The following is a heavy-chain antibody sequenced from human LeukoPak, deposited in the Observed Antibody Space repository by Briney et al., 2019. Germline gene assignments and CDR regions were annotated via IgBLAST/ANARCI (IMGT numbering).Heavy chain of an antibody. J-gene: IGHJ5*02. D-gene: IGHD4-23*01. CDR2: ISYDGSNK. Sequence: XXAPGXGXXXVAVISYDGSNKYYADSVKGRFTISRDNSKNTLYLQMNSLRAEDTAVYYCAKAGGTVVTPWFDPWGQGTLVTVSS. CDR3: AKAGGTVVTPWFDP. V-gene: IGHV3-30*18.